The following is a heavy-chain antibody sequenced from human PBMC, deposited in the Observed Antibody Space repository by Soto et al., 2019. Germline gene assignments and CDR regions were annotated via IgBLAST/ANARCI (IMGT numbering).Heavy chain of an antibody. CDR3: ARERYQVLSDFHYYSLDV. CDR2: INPNTGGT. D-gene: IGHD2-8*01. Sequence: ASVKVSCKASRFSLTGYYFHWIRAAPGQGLEWLGWINPNTGGTTYAQKFQGRVTLTWDTSINTAYMELSSLRPDDTAMYYCARERYQVLSDFHYYSLDVWGQGTTVTVSS. CDR1: RFSLTGYY. J-gene: IGHJ6*02. V-gene: IGHV1-2*02.